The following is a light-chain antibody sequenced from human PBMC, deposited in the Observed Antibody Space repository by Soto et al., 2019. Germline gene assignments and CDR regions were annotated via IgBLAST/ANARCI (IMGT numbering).Light chain of an antibody. Sequence: QSVLTQPASVSGSPGQSITISCTGTSSDVGRYNYVSWYQQYPGKAPKLIIYDVTNRPSGVSNRFSGYKSGNTASLTISGLQAEDEADYYCSSYTGSSTLWVFGGGTKLTVL. CDR1: SSDVGRYNY. CDR3: SSYTGSSTLWV. CDR2: DVT. V-gene: IGLV2-14*01. J-gene: IGLJ3*02.